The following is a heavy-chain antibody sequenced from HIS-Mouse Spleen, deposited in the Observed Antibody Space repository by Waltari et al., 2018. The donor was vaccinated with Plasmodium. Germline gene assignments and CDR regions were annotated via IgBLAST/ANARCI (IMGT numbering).Heavy chain of an antibody. CDR2: ISYDGSNK. CDR1: GFTFSSYA. V-gene: IGHV3-30-3*01. D-gene: IGHD2-2*02. Sequence: QVQLVESGGGVVQPGRSLRLSCAASGFTFSSYATHWVRQAPGKGREWVAVISYDGSNKYYADSVKGRFTISRDNSKNTLYLQMNSLRAEDTAVYYCARDIRGDFDYWGQGTLVTVSS. J-gene: IGHJ4*02. CDR3: ARDIRGDFDY.